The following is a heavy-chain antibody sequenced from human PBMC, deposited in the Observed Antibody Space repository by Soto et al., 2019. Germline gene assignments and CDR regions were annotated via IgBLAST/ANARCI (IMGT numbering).Heavy chain of an antibody. V-gene: IGHV4-31*03. CDR3: AREDTSREGIAAGSVYY. CDR1: GGSIIIGGYY. CDR2: IYYSGST. J-gene: IGHJ4*02. D-gene: IGHD6-13*01. Sequence: PSETLYLTCTVSGGSIIIGGYYWSWIRQHPGKGLEWIGYIYYSGSTYYNPSLKSRVTISVDTSKNQFSLKLSSVTAADTAVYYCAREDTSREGIAAGSVYYWGQGNLVTVSS.